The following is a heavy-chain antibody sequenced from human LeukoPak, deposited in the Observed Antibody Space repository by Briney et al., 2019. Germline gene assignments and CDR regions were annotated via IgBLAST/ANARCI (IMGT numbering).Heavy chain of an antibody. CDR3: ARTTDTGWFDP. Sequence: GASVKVSCKASGGTFSSYAISWVRQAPGQGLEWMGGIIPIFGTANYAQKLQGRVSMTTDTSTSIAYMELRTLRSDDTAVYYCARTTDTGWFDPWGQGTLVTVSS. CDR2: IIPIFGTA. V-gene: IGHV1-69*05. J-gene: IGHJ5*02. D-gene: IGHD1-14*01. CDR1: GGTFSSYA.